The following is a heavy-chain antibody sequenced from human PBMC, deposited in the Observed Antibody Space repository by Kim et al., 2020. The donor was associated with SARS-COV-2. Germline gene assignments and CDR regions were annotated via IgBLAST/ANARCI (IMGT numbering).Heavy chain of an antibody. V-gene: IGHV1-69*04. CDR3: ARTYCSGGSCYGAGHYYFDY. J-gene: IGHJ4*02. CDR2: IIPIFGIA. CDR1: GCTFSSYA. Sequence: SVKVSCKASGCTFSSYAISWVRQAPGQGLEWMGRIIPIFGIANYAQKFQGRVTITADKSTSTAYMELSSLRSEDTAVYYCARTYCSGGSCYGAGHYYFDYWGQGTLVTVSS. D-gene: IGHD2-15*01.